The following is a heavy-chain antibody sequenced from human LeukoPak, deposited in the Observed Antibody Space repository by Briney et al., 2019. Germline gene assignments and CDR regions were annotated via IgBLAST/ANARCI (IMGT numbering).Heavy chain of an antibody. D-gene: IGHD3-10*01. CDR1: GYTFTGYY. Sequence: ASVKVSCTASGYTFTGYYMNWVRQAPGQGLEWMGWINPNSGDTNYAQKFQGWVTMTRDTSISTGYMELSRLRSDDTAVYYCARVLHRYGSGSYSLLTLGYWGQGTLVTVSS. V-gene: IGHV1-2*04. J-gene: IGHJ4*02. CDR3: ARVLHRYGSGSYSLLTLGY. CDR2: INPNSGDT.